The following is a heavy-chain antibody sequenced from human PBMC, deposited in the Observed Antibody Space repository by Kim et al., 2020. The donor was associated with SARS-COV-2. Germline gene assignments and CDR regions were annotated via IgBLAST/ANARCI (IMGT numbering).Heavy chain of an antibody. CDR3: VSKRADSSGFIDS. V-gene: IGHV4-59*02. CDR1: SASCYEFY. D-gene: IGHD3-22*01. CDR2: IHHKGTT. Sequence: VSSASCYEFYWSWLRQAPGGGLEWIGYIHHKGTTNYNPSLEGRVAMSVDTSSDRFSLNLMSLTPADTAVYYCVSKRADSSGFIDSWGQGTLAT. J-gene: IGHJ4*02.